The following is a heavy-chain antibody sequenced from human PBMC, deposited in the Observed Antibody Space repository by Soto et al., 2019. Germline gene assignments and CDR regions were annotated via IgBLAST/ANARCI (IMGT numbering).Heavy chain of an antibody. J-gene: IGHJ4*02. D-gene: IGHD6-19*01. CDR3: AKLPQQWLVPFLFDY. V-gene: IGHV3-23*01. CDR1: GFTFSSYA. Sequence: GGSLRLSCAASGFTFSSYAMSWVRQAPGKGLEWVSAISGSGGSTYYADSVKGRFTISRDDSKNTLYLQMNSLRAEDTAVYYCAKLPQQWLVPFLFDYWGQGTLVTVSS. CDR2: ISGSGGST.